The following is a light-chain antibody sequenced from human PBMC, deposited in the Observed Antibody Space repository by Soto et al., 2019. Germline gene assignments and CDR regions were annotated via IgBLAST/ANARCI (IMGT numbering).Light chain of an antibody. CDR3: SSFTTTNTWV. V-gene: IGLV2-18*02. CDR2: EVS. J-gene: IGLJ3*02. Sequence: QSALTQPPSVSGSPGQSVTISCTGTSSDVGSYNRVSWYQQAPGTAPKLVIYEVSNRPSGVPDRFSGSKSGNTASLTISGLRAEDEGDYYCSSFTTTNTWVLGGGTQLTVL. CDR1: SSDVGSYNR.